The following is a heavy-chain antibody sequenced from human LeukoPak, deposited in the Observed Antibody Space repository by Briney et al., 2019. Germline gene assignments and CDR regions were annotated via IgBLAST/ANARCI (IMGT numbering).Heavy chain of an antibody. V-gene: IGHV1-18*01. D-gene: IGHD3-16*01. CDR3: ARGKGDGLGYYYYMDV. Sequence: ASVKVSCKASGYTFTSYGISWVRHAPGQGLEWMGWISAYNGNTNYAQKRQGRVTMTTDTSTSTAYMELRSLRSDDTAVYYCARGKGDGLGYYYYMDVWGKGTTVTVSS. J-gene: IGHJ6*03. CDR2: ISAYNGNT. CDR1: GYTFTSYG.